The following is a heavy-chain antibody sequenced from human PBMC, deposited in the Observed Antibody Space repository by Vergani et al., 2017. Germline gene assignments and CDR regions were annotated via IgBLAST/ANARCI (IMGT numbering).Heavy chain of an antibody. CDR3: ARDKAAAGIRYYYYMDV. V-gene: IGHV7-4-1*02. CDR2: INTNTGNP. CDR1: GYTFTSYA. Sequence: QVQLVQSGSELKKPGASVKVSCKASGYTFTSYAMNWVRQAPGQGLEWMGWINTNTGNPTYAQGFTGRLFFSLDTSVSTAYLQISSLKAEDTAVYYCARDKAAAGIRYYYYMDVWGKGTTVTVSS. D-gene: IGHD6-13*01. J-gene: IGHJ6*03.